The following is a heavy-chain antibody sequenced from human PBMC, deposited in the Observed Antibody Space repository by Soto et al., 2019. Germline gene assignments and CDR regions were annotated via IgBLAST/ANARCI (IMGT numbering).Heavy chain of an antibody. J-gene: IGHJ5*02. V-gene: IGHV3-21*02. Sequence: DVQLVESGGGLVKPGGSLRLSCAASGFNFSTYGMNWVRQAPGKGLEWVSSISSKGSYIYYTPSVKGRFTISRDNAKNSVYLQMNSLRAEDTAVHYCGRDRSHYAGVGKIDPWGQGTLVAVSS. CDR3: GRDRSHYAGVGKIDP. D-gene: IGHD3-10*01. CDR2: ISSKGSYI. CDR1: GFNFSTYG.